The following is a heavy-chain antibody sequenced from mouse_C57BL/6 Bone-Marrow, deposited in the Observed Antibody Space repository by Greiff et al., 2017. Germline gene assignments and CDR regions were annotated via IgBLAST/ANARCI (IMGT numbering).Heavy chain of an antibody. V-gene: IGHV14-4*01. Sequence: EVQLQQSGAELVRPGASVKLSCTASGFNIKDDYMHWVKQRPEQGLEWIGWIDPENGDTEYASKFQGKATITADTSSNTAYLQLSSLTSEDTAVXYCSLLLRYLYYFDYWGQGTTLTVSS. D-gene: IGHD1-1*01. CDR1: GFNIKDDY. CDR2: IDPENGDT. CDR3: SLLLRYLYYFDY. J-gene: IGHJ2*01.